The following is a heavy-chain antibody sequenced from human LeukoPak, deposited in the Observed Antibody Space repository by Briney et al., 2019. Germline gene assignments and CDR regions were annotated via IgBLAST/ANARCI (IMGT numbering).Heavy chain of an antibody. V-gene: IGHV4-59*08. J-gene: IGHJ4*02. CDR2: IPYSGST. CDR3: ARLGDSSGYYVDY. Sequence: SETLSLTCTVSGDSISSYYWSWVRQPPGKGLEWIGYIPYSGSTNYNPSLKSRVTISIDTSKNQFSLKLSSVTAADTAVYYCARLGDSSGYYVDYWGQGTLVTVTS. CDR1: GDSISSYY. D-gene: IGHD3-22*01.